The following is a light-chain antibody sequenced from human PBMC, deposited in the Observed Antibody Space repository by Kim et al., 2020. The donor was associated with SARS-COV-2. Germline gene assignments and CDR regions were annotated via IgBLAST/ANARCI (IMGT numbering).Light chain of an antibody. Sequence: SVGDSATITCRASQSVSTHVHWYQQKPGKAPKLLIYAASTLQDGVPSRFIGGGSGTDFTLTINSLQPEDFATYYCQQTYSSLLITFGQGTRLEIK. CDR3: QQTYSSLLIT. J-gene: IGKJ5*01. CDR1: QSVSTH. CDR2: AAS. V-gene: IGKV1-39*01.